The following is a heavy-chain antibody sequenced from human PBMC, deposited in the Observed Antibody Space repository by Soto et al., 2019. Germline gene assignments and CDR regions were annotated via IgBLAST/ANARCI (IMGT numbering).Heavy chain of an antibody. D-gene: IGHD3-16*01. CDR2: IYHSGST. J-gene: IGHJ4*02. Sequence: QVQLQESGPGLVKPSGTLSLTCVVSGGSISTSHWWTWVRQPPGKGLEWIGEIYHSGSTNYNPSLKRGVSISGDTPRNQSSLGVSSVTAADTAVYYCASSGGGEDYWGQGTLVTVSS. CDR1: GGSISTSHW. CDR3: ASSGGGEDY. V-gene: IGHV4-4*02.